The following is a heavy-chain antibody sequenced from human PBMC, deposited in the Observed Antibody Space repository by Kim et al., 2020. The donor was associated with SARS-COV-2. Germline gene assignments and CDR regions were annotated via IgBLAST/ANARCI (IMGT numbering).Heavy chain of an antibody. CDR1: GGSFSGYY. D-gene: IGHD2-21*02. CDR3: ATSTVVTRYFDY. CDR2: INHSGST. J-gene: IGHJ4*02. Sequence: SETLSLTCAVYGGSFSGYYWSWIRQPPGKGLEWIGEINHSGSTNYNPSLKSRVTISVDTSKNQFSLKLSSVTAADTAVYYCATSTVVTRYFDYWGQGTLVTVSS. V-gene: IGHV4-34*01.